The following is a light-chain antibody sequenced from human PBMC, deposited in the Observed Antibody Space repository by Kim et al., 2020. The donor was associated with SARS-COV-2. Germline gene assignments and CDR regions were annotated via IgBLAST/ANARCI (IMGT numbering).Light chain of an antibody. Sequence: PGERATLSCRASQSVSSSYLAWYQQKPGHAPRLLIYGASSRATGIPDRFSGSGSGTDFTLTISRLEPEDFAVYYCQQYSSSPLFTFGPGTKVDIK. J-gene: IGKJ3*01. CDR1: QSVSSSY. V-gene: IGKV3-20*01. CDR2: GAS. CDR3: QQYSSSPLFT.